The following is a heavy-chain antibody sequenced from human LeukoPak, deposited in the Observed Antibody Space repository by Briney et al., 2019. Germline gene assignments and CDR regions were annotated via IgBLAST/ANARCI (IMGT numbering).Heavy chain of an antibody. CDR1: GGSISSYY. J-gene: IGHJ5*02. V-gene: IGHV4-59*01. CDR3: ARGGYYGSGNDFRFDP. Sequence: HSETLSLTCPVSGGSISSYYWSWIRQPPGKGLEWIGYIYYSGSTNYKPSLKSRVTISVDTSKNQFSLKLSSVTAADTAVYYCARGGYYGSGNDFRFDPWGQGTLVTVSS. D-gene: IGHD3-10*01. CDR2: IYYSGST.